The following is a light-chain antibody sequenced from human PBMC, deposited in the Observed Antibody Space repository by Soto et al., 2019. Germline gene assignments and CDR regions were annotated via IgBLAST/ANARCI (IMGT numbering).Light chain of an antibody. CDR3: HQSDDSPWT. CDR2: AAS. CDR1: QSVRSN. J-gene: IGKJ1*01. Sequence: EGVMTQSPATLSVSPGERVTRSCRASQSVRSNLAWYQQKPGQSPRLLIYAASTRATGIPDRFVGSGSGTDFTLTVTRLEAEDSAVYFCHQSDDSPWTFGQGTKVDI. V-gene: IGKV3-15*01.